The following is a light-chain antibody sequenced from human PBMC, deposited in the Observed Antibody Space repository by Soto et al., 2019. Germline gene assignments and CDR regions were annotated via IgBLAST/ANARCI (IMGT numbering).Light chain of an antibody. V-gene: IGLV2-14*01. CDR3: SSYIKTTTLYV. CDR1: SSDIGGSKY. CDR2: EVT. Sequence: QSVLTQPASVSGSPGQSISISCTGTSSDIGGSKYVSWYQQHPGTAPKLLIYEVTYRPSGVSDRFSGSKSGNTASLTISGLQAEDEADYFCSSYIKTTTLYVFGSGTKLTVL. J-gene: IGLJ1*01.